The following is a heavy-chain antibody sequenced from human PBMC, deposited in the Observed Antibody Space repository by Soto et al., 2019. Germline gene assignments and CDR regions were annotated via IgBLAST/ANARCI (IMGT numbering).Heavy chain of an antibody. J-gene: IGHJ4*02. Sequence: PSEALCLTWTVSGGFISSGDYYWSWIRQPPGKGLEWIGYIYYSGSTYYNPSLKSRVTISVDTSKNQFSLKLSSVTAADTAVYYCARSHIVPRLFMCPYDYWGQGTPVTVSS. V-gene: IGHV4-30-4*01. CDR2: IYYSGST. CDR1: GGFISSGDYY. D-gene: IGHD6-6*01. CDR3: ARSHIVPRLFMCPYDY.